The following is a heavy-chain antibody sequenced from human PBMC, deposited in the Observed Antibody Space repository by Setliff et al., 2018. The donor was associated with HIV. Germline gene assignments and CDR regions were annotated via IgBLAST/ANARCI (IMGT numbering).Heavy chain of an antibody. J-gene: IGHJ3*02. Sequence: SETLSLTCTVSGGSISSGYYWGWIRQPPGKGLEWIGSIYHGGSTYQNPSLRNRVTISIDTWKNQFSLKLRSVTAADTAVYYCARSTYYYDSSGYDAFDIWGQGTMVTVSS. CDR3: ARSTYYYDSSGYDAFDI. CDR2: IYHGGST. D-gene: IGHD3-22*01. V-gene: IGHV4-38-2*02. CDR1: GGSISSGYY.